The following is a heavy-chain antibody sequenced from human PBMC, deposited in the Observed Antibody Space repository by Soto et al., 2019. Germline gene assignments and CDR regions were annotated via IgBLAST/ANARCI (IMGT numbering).Heavy chain of an antibody. V-gene: IGHV1-18*01. CDR3: ARGGDVNYYHGMDV. Sequence: QVQLVQSGGEVKKPGASVKLSCTASGYTFTSYGISWVRQAPGQGLEWMGWISAYNGKTNYAQNVQGRVTMTTDTSTRTAYRDLRILRSDDTAVYYCARGGDVNYYHGMDVWGQGTTVTVSS. CDR2: ISAYNGKT. D-gene: IGHD5-12*01. J-gene: IGHJ6*02. CDR1: GYTFTSYG.